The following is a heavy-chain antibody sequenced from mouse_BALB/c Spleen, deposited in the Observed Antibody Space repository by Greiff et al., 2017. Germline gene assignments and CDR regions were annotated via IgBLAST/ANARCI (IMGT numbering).Heavy chain of an antibody. J-gene: IGHJ2*01. CDR2: INPSNGRT. CDR3: ARNYFDY. CDR1: GYTFTSYW. Sequence: QVQLKQPGAELVKPGASVKLSCKASGYTFTSYWMHWVKQRPGQGLEWIGEINPSNGRTNYNEKFKSKATLTVDKSSSTAYMQLSSLTSEDSAVYYCARNYFDYWGQGTTLTVSS. V-gene: IGHV1S81*02.